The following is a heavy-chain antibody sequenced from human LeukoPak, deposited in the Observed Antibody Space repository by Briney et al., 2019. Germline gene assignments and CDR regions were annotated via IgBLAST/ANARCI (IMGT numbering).Heavy chain of an antibody. CDR2: IYYSGST. V-gene: IGHV4-59*01. CDR1: GGSISSYY. Sequence: SETLSLTCTVSGGSISSYYWSWIRQPPGKGLEWIGYIYYSGSTNYNPSLKSRVTISVDTSKNQFSLKLSSVTAADTAVYYCARSFMVRGVLNINWFDPWGQGTLVTVSS. J-gene: IGHJ5*02. D-gene: IGHD3-10*01. CDR3: ARSFMVRGVLNINWFDP.